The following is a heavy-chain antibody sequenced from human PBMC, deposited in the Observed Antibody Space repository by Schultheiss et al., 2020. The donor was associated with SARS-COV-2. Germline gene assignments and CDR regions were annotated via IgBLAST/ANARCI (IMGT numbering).Heavy chain of an antibody. V-gene: IGHV4-59*10. J-gene: IGHJ4*02. D-gene: IGHD6-6*01. Sequence: SETLSLTCAVYGGSFSGYYWSWIRQPAGKGLEWIGHMYISGNTNYNPSLKSRVTMSLDMSRNQFSLKLSSVTAADTAVYYCARGLQPGSSALDYWGQGTLVTVSS. CDR3: ARGLQPGSSALDY. CDR1: GGSFSGYY. CDR2: MYISGNT.